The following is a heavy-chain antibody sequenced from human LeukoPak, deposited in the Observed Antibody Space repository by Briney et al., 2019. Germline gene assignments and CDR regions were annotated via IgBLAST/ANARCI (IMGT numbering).Heavy chain of an antibody. CDR2: FYDSGDF. Sequence: PSQTLSLTCTVSGVSITGHHWTWLRRPPGTGLEWIGYFYDSGDFNYNPSLKSRVTILMDMSNNQFSLSMSSVTAADTAMYYCARLLRPGGRKGDCFDIWGQGTMVTVSS. CDR3: ARLLRPGGRKGDCFDI. CDR1: GVSITGHH. D-gene: IGHD2-21*01. V-gene: IGHV4-59*08. J-gene: IGHJ3*02.